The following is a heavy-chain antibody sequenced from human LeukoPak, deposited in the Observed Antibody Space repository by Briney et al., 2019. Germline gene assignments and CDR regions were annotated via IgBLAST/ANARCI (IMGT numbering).Heavy chain of an antibody. V-gene: IGHV4-34*01. Sequence: PSETLSLTCAVYGGSFSGYYWSWIRQPLGKGLEWIGEINHSGSTNYNPSLKSRVTISVDTSKNQFSLKLSSVTAADTAVYYCARRSGGFDPWGQGTLVTVSS. J-gene: IGHJ5*02. CDR1: GGSFSGYY. D-gene: IGHD6-19*01. CDR3: ARRSGGFDP. CDR2: INHSGST.